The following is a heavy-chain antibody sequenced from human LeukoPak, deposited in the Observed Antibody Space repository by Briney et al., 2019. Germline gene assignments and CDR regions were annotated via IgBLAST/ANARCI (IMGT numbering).Heavy chain of an antibody. Sequence: SETLSLTCTVSGGSISSSSYYWGWIRQAPGKGLEWIGSIYYSGSTYYNPSLKSRVTISVDTSKNQFSLKLSSVTAADTAVYYCARECVAGEFDYWGQGTLVTVSS. V-gene: IGHV4-39*07. CDR2: IYYSGST. D-gene: IGHD6-19*01. CDR3: ARECVAGEFDY. CDR1: GGSISSSSYY. J-gene: IGHJ4*02.